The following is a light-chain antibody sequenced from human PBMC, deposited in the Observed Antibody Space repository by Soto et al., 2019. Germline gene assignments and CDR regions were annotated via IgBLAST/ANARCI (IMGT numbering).Light chain of an antibody. J-gene: IGKJ5*01. Sequence: DIQMTQSPSSLSASVGDEVTITCRASQTIMTYLNWYQLKPGKAPKLLIYDASSLESGVPSRFSGSGSGTEFTLTISSLQPDDFATYYCHRYNSYLFGQGTRLEIK. CDR2: DAS. CDR1: QTIMTY. CDR3: HRYNSYL. V-gene: IGKV1-5*01.